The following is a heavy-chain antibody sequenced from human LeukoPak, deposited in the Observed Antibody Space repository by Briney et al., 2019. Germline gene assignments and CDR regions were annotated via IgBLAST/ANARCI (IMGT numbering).Heavy chain of an antibody. CDR1: GFTFSSYA. Sequence: GGSPRLSCAASGFTFSSYAMSWVRQAPGKGLEWVSAISDSGGSTYYADSVKGRFTISRDNSKNTVFLQMNSLRAEDTAVYYCARDQGPKVVIISRFDYWGQGTLVTVSS. CDR2: ISDSGGST. J-gene: IGHJ4*02. D-gene: IGHD3-22*01. CDR3: ARDQGPKVVIISRFDY. V-gene: IGHV3-23*01.